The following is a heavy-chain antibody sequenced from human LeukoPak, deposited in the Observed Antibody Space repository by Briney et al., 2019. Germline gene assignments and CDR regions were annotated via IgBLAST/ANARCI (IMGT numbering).Heavy chain of an antibody. CDR1: GFSLNTSGVG. CDR2: IYWNDDK. V-gene: IGHV2-5*01. J-gene: IGHJ4*02. Sequence: SGPTLVKPTQTLTLTCTFSGFSLNTSGVGVGWFRQPPAKALECLVLIYWNDDKRYSPSLKSRLTITKDTSKNQVVLTVTNMDPVDTATYYCAHRLRESYSTSWYFDYWGQGALVTVSS. CDR3: AHRLRESYSTSWYFDY. D-gene: IGHD6-13*01.